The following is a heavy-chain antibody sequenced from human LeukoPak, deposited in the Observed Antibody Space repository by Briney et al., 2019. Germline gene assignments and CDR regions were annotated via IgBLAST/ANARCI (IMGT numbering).Heavy chain of an antibody. CDR2: ISSSSSYI. J-gene: IGHJ4*02. CDR1: GFTFNTYW. D-gene: IGHD5-24*01. CDR3: ARVRDGYDY. Sequence: KSGGSLRLSCAASGFTFNTYWIHWVRQAPGKGLEWVSSISSSSSYIYYADSVKGRFTISRDSAKNSLYLQMNSLRAEDTAVYYCARVRDGYDYWGQGTLVTVSS. V-gene: IGHV3-21*01.